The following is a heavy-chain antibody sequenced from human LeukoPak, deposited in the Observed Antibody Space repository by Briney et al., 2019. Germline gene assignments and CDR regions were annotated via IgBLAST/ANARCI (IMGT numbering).Heavy chain of an antibody. Sequence: GGSLRLSCAASGFTFSSYAMSWVRQAPGKGLEWVSCISSSSTYIYYSDSVRGRFAISRDNAKNSLYLQMNSLRAEDTAVYYCAKVGSGSYYWYFDLWGRGTLVTVSS. J-gene: IGHJ2*01. CDR3: AKVGSGSYYWYFDL. D-gene: IGHD1-26*01. CDR2: ISSSSTYI. V-gene: IGHV3-21*04. CDR1: GFTFSSYA.